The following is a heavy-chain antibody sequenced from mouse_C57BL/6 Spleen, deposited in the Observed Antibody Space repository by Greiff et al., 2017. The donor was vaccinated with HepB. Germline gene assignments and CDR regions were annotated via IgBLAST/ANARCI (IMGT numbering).Heavy chain of an antibody. CDR3: ARRDYGSSHWYFDV. V-gene: IGHV5-15*01. CDR1: GFTFSDYR. J-gene: IGHJ1*03. Sequence: EVQRVESGGGLVQPGGSLKLSCAASGFTFSDYRMAWVRQAPRKGPEWVAFISNLAYSIYYADTVTGRFTISRENAKNTLYLEMSSLRSEDTAMYYCARRDYGSSHWYFDVWGTGTTVTVSS. CDR2: ISNLAYSI. D-gene: IGHD1-1*01.